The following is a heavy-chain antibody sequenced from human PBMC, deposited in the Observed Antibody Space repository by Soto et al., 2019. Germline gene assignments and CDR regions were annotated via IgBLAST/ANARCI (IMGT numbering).Heavy chain of an antibody. J-gene: IGHJ6*02. CDR1: GFIFSAAW. Sequence: PGGSLRLSCAASGFIFSAAWLNWVRQAPGKGLEWVSAISGSGGSTYYADSVKGRFTISRDNSKNTLYLQMNSLRAEDTAVYYCAKDRVRYCTNGVCYTVLDGMDVWGQGTTVTVSS. CDR3: AKDRVRYCTNGVCYTVLDGMDV. D-gene: IGHD2-8*01. V-gene: IGHV3-23*01. CDR2: ISGSGGST.